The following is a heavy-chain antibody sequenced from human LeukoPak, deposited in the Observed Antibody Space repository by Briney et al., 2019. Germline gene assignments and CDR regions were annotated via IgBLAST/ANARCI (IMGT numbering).Heavy chain of an antibody. Sequence: PGGSLRLSCAASGFTVSSNYMSWVRQAPGKGLEWVSVIYSGGDTYYAGSVKGRFTISRDNSKNTLYLQMNSLRAEDTAVYYCARDSAFYGSGSYDRWAMDVWGQGTTVTVSS. CDR3: ARDSAFYGSGSYDRWAMDV. CDR1: GFTVSSNY. J-gene: IGHJ6*02. V-gene: IGHV3-66*01. D-gene: IGHD3-10*01. CDR2: IYSGGDT.